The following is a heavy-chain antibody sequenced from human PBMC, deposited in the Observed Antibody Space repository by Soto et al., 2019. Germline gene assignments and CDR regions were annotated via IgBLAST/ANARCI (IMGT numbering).Heavy chain of an antibody. D-gene: IGHD6-19*01. V-gene: IGHV1-3*01. CDR3: ARVVGIAVDDY. CDR1: GYTFTSYA. CDR2: INAGNGNT. J-gene: IGHJ4*02. Sequence: VQLVQSGAEVKKPGASVKVSCKASGYTFTSYAMQWVRQAPGQRLEWMGWINAGNGNTKYSQKFQGRVTITRDTSASTAYMELSSLRSEDTAVYYCARVVGIAVDDYWGQGTLVTVSS.